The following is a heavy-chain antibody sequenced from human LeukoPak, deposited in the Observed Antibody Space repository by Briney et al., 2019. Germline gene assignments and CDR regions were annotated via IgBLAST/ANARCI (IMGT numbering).Heavy chain of an antibody. CDR2: IRSKANSYAT. J-gene: IGHJ6*02. Sequence: PGGSLRLSCAASGFTFSGSAMHWVRQASGKGLEWVGRIRSKANSYATAYAASVKGRFTISRDDSKNTAYLQMNSLKTEDTAVYYSTSSIAAAGNYYYGMDVWGQGTTVTVSS. V-gene: IGHV3-73*01. CDR1: GFTFSGSA. CDR3: TSSIAAAGNYYYGMDV. D-gene: IGHD6-13*01.